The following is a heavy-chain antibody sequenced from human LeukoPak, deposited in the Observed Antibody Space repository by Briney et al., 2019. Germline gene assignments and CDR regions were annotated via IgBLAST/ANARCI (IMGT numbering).Heavy chain of an antibody. D-gene: IGHD2-15*01. CDR2: INPNSGGT. CDR3: ARELGYCSGGSCYSDFDY. CDR1: GYTFSDYY. V-gene: IGHV1-2*02. J-gene: IGHJ4*02. Sequence: GSVKVSCKASGYTFSDYYMHWVRQAPGQGLEWMGWINPNSGGTNYAQKFQGRVTMTRDTSISTAYMELSRLRSDDTAVYYCARELGYCSGGSCYSDFDYWGQGTLVTVSS.